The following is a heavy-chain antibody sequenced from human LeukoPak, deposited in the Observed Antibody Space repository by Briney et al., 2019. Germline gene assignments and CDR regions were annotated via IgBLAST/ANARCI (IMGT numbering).Heavy chain of an antibody. J-gene: IGHJ4*02. D-gene: IGHD4-23*01. Sequence: TGGSLRLSCAASGFTFDDYDMTWVRQVPGKGLEWVSGIHWNGTAIGYAESVKGRFTISRDNSKNTLYLQMNSLRAEDTAVYYCAKIGGNVVYWGQGTLVTVSS. CDR1: GFTFDDYD. V-gene: IGHV3-20*04. CDR2: IHWNGTAI. CDR3: AKIGGNVVY.